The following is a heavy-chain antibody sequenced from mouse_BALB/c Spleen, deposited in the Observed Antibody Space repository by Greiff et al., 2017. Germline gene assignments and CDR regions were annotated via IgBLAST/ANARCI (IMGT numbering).Heavy chain of an antibody. CDR2: ISSGGSYT. V-gene: IGHV5-9-4*01. CDR1: GFTFSSYA. Sequence: EVKVVESGGGLVKPGGSLKLSCAASGFTFSSYAMSWVRQSPEKRLEWVAEISSGGSYTYYPDTVTGRFTISRDNAKNTLYLEMSSLRSEDTAMYYCARVGMITGAMDYWGQGTSVTVSS. D-gene: IGHD2-4*01. J-gene: IGHJ4*01. CDR3: ARVGMITGAMDY.